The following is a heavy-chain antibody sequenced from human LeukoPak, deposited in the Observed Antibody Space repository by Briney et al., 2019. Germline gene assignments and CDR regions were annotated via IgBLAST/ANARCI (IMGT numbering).Heavy chain of an antibody. Sequence: GGSLRLSCAASGFTSSSYEMNWVRQAPGKGLEWVSYISTSGTTICYADSVKGRFTISRDNARNSLYLQMNSLRAEDTAVYYCARESGVTKIDYWGQGTLVSVSS. CDR2: ISTSGTTI. CDR3: ARESGVTKIDY. CDR1: GFTSSSYE. J-gene: IGHJ4*02. V-gene: IGHV3-48*03. D-gene: IGHD4-17*01.